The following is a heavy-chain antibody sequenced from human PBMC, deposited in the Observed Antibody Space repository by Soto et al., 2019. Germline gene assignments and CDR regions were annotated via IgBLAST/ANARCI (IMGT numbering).Heavy chain of an antibody. CDR2: IIPIFGTA. CDR3: ARVNSSGWHGYYYYGMDV. Sequence: QVQLVQSGAEVKKPGSSVKVSCKASGGTFSSYAISWVRQAPGQGLEWMGGIIPIFGTANYAQKFQGRVTITADESTSTAYMELSSLRSEDTAVYYCARVNSSGWHGYYYYGMDVWGQGTTVTVSS. J-gene: IGHJ6*02. V-gene: IGHV1-69*12. CDR1: GGTFSSYA. D-gene: IGHD6-19*01.